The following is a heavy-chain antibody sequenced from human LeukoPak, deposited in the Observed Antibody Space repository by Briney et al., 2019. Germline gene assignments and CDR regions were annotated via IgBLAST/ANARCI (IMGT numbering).Heavy chain of an antibody. J-gene: IGHJ4*02. D-gene: IGHD3-16*02. V-gene: IGHV3-23*01. CDR3: AKDSRPTYYDYVWGSYRTYWFDY. CDR1: GFPLSSYA. CDR2: TSSSDPGT. Sequence: GGSLRLSCAASGFPLSSYAMSWVRQASGKGLEWVSATSSSDPGTYYADSVKGRFTISRDNSKNTLYLQMNSLRAEDTAVYYCAKDSRPTYYDYVWGSYRTYWFDYWGQGTLVTVSS.